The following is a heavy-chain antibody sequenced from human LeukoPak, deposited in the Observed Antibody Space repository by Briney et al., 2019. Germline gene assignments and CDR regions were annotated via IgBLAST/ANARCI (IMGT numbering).Heavy chain of an antibody. D-gene: IGHD5-18*01. Sequence: PSETLSLTCTVSGGSISSYYWSWLRQPAGKGLEWIGRIYTSGSTNYNPSLKSRVTMSVDTSKNQFSLKLSSVTAADTAVYYCARDTAMAPDYYFDYWGRGTLVTVSS. CDR1: GGSISSYY. J-gene: IGHJ4*02. V-gene: IGHV4-4*07. CDR3: ARDTAMAPDYYFDY. CDR2: IYTSGST.